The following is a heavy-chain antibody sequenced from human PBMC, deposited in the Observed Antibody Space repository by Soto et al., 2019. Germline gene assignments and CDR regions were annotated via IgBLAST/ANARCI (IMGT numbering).Heavy chain of an antibody. J-gene: IGHJ3*02. CDR1: GYPVTAYY. D-gene: IGHD3-3*01. CDR3: ARGGGVGVAGSAAFDM. V-gene: IGHV1-2*02. CDR2: INPATGAA. Sequence: QLHLVQSGAVVKKPGASVTVSCSASGYPVTAYYMHWVRQAPGRGLEWMGGINPATGAAKYTQTLQGRVTMTRDPSTSTVFNELSGLTTEDTAVFYCARGGGVGVAGSAAFDMWGQGTLVTVSS.